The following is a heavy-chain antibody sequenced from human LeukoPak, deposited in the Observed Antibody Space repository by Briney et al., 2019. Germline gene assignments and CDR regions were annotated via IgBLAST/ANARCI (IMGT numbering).Heavy chain of an antibody. CDR1: GFTFGDYA. CDR3: TRQGLAYYYDSTGYYPPGY. D-gene: IGHD3-22*01. V-gene: IGHV3-49*03. CDR2: IRSKAYGWTT. Sequence: GGSLRLSCTASGFTFGDYAESWFRQAPGKGLEWVGFIRSKAYGWTTEYAASVKGRFTISRDDSKSIAYLQMNSLKTEDTAVYYCTRQGLAYYYDSTGYYPPGYWGQGTLVTVSS. J-gene: IGHJ4*02.